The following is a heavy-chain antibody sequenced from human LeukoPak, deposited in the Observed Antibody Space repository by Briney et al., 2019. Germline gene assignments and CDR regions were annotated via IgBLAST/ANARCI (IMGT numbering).Heavy chain of an antibody. CDR3: ARAIKVRGVIRGYYYYMDV. J-gene: IGHJ6*03. CDR1: GYTFTGYY. Sequence: ASVKVSCKASGYTFTGYYMHWVRQATGQGLEWMGWMNPNSGNTGYAQKFQGRVTMTRNTSISTAYMELSSLRSEDTAVYYCARAIKVRGVIRGYYYYMDVWGKGTTVTISS. V-gene: IGHV1-8*02. CDR2: MNPNSGNT. D-gene: IGHD3-10*01.